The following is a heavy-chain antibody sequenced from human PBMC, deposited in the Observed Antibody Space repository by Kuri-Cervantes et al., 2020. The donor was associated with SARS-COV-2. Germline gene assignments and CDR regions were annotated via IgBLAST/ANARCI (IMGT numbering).Heavy chain of an antibody. D-gene: IGHD3-22*01. J-gene: IGHJ3*02. Sequence: GGSLRLSCAASGFTFSSYSMNWVRQAPGKGLEWVSSISSSSSYIYYADSVKGRFTISRDNAKNSLYLQMNGLRAEDTAVYYCARERITMTKKRWENDAFDIWGQGTMVTVSS. CDR1: GFTFSSYS. CDR2: ISSSSSYI. CDR3: ARERITMTKKRWENDAFDI. V-gene: IGHV3-21*01.